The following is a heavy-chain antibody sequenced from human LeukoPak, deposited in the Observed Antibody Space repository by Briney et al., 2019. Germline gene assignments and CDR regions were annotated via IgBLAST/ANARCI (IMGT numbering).Heavy chain of an antibody. CDR3: ARGGRYYESSGYYHDAFDI. J-gene: IGHJ3*02. D-gene: IGHD3-22*01. Sequence: GESLRLSCAASGFAVSSNYMSWVRQAPGKGLEWVSVIYSGGGTYYANSVKGRFTISRDNSKNTLYLQMNSLRAEDTAVYYCARGGRYYESSGYYHDAFDIWGQGTMVTVSS. CDR1: GFAVSSNY. V-gene: IGHV3-53*01. CDR2: IYSGGGT.